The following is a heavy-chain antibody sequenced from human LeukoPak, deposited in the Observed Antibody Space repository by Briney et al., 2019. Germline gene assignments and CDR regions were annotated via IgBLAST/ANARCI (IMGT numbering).Heavy chain of an antibody. CDR3: ARHVLGSLVVAAMEDY. J-gene: IGHJ4*02. CDR2: IYYSGST. D-gene: IGHD2-15*01. V-gene: IGHV4-39*01. Sequence: SETLSLTCTVSGGSISSSSYYWGWIRQPPGKGLEWIGSIYYSGSTYYNPSLKSRVTISVDTSKNQFSLKLSSVTAADTAVYYCARHVLGSLVVAAMEDYWGQGTLVTVSS. CDR1: GGSISSSSYY.